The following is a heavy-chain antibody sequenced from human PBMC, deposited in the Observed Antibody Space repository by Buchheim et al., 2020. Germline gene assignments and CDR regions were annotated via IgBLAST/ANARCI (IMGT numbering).Heavy chain of an antibody. J-gene: IGHJ6*03. Sequence: EVQLLESGGGLVQPGGSLRLSCAASGFIFSTYAMNWVRQAPGKGLEWVGRIKSKTDGGTTDYAAPVKGRFTISRDDSKNTLYLQMNSLKTEDTAVYYCTTDDGSGYYYYYYYMDVWGKGTT. D-gene: IGHD3-22*01. CDR3: TTDDGSGYYYYYYYMDV. V-gene: IGHV3-15*01. CDR2: IKSKTDGGTT. CDR1: GFIFSTYA.